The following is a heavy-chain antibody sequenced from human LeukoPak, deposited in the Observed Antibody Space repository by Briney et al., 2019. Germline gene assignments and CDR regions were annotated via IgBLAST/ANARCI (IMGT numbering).Heavy chain of an antibody. CDR2: IYYSGST. J-gene: IGHJ4*02. CDR3: ARDHCSSTSCYFDD. CDR1: GGSISSYY. V-gene: IGHV4-59*01. Sequence: SETLSLXCTVSGGSISSYYWSWIRRPPGKGLEWIGYIYYSGSTNYNPSLKSRVTISVDTSKNQFSLKLSSVTAADTAVYYCARDHCSSTSCYFDDWGQGTLVTVSS. D-gene: IGHD2-2*01.